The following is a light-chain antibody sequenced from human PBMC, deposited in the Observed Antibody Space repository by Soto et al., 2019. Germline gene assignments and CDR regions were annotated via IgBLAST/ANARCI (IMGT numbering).Light chain of an antibody. J-gene: IGKJ3*01. CDR3: MQALQNLFT. CDR2: LGS. Sequence: DIVMTQSPLSLPVTPGEPASISCRSIQSLLHSNGYNYLDWYLQEPGQSPQLLIHLGSNRASGVPDRFSGSGSGTDFTLKISRVEAEDVGVYYCMQALQNLFTFGPGTKVDIK. V-gene: IGKV2-28*01. CDR1: QSLLHSNGYNY.